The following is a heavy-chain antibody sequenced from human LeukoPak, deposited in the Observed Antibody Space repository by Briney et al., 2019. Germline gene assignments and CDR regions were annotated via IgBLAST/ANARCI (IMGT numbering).Heavy chain of an antibody. J-gene: IGHJ4*02. V-gene: IGHV3-7*01. CDR1: GFTFSDYW. CDR2: INRGGNEV. Sequence: GGSLRLSCAPSGFTFSDYWRTWVRQVPGKGLEWVANINRGGNEVHYVDSVKGRFTIARDNAKNSLYLQLDSLRVEDTAVYYCARVGTWELQRVFDYWGQGTLVTVSS. D-gene: IGHD1-26*01. CDR3: ARVGTWELQRVFDY.